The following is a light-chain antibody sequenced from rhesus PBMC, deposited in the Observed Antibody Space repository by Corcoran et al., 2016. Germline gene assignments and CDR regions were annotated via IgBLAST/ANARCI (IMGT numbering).Light chain of an antibody. CDR1: QGISTY. CDR2: KAF. V-gene: IGKV1-43*02. CDR3: LQYNSDPFT. Sequence: DIQMTQSPSSLSASVGDRVTITCRASQGISTYLNWYQQKPGKAPKRLIYKAFSLESGVPSRFSGSGSWTDFTLTISSLQPDDFATYYCLQYNSDPFTFGPGTKLDIK. J-gene: IGKJ3*01.